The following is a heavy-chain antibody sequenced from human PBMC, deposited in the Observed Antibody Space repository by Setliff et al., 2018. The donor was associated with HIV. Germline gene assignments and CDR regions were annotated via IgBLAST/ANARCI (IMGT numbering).Heavy chain of an antibody. J-gene: IGHJ6*02. V-gene: IGHV4-4*08. CDR1: GGSINYCY. D-gene: IGHD2-15*01. CDR3: ARKAADVSGGGMDV. Sequence: SETLSLTCTVSGGSINYCYWSRIRQPPGKNPEYIGYIHPSGETYYSPSLMSRLTISLDTANNRFSLRLTSATAADTAIYYCARKAADVSGGGMDVWGQGTTVTVSS. CDR2: IHPSGET.